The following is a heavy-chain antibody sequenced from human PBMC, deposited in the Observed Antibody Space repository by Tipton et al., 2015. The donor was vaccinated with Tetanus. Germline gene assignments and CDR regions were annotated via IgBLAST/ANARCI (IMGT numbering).Heavy chain of an antibody. D-gene: IGHD2-2*01. J-gene: IGHJ3*02. Sequence: SLRLSCAAPGFTFDDYAMHWVRQAPGKGLEWVSGISWNVGSIGYADSVKGRFTISRDNAKNSLYLQMNSLRAEDTAFYYCAKDIGDIVVVPTAPAFDIWGQGTMVTVSS. CDR3: AKDIGDIVVVPTAPAFDI. CDR1: GFTFDDYA. V-gene: IGHV3-9*01. CDR2: ISWNVGSI.